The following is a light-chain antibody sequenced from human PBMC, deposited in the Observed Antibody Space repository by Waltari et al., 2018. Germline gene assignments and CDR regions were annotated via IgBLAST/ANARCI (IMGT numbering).Light chain of an antibody. Sequence: QSVLTQPPSASGTPGQRITIPCSGGSSNIGRNSVFWYQQLPGTAPKLLIYANSQRPSGVPDRFSGSKSGTSASLAISGLRPEDEADYYCAAWDGGLSNWLFGGGTRLTVL. CDR3: AAWDGGLSNWL. J-gene: IGLJ3*02. CDR2: ANS. V-gene: IGLV1-47*02. CDR1: SSNIGRNS.